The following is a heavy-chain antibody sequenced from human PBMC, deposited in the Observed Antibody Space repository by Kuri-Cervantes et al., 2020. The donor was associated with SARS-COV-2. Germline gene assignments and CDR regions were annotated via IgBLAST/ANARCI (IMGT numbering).Heavy chain of an antibody. D-gene: IGHD4-17*01. J-gene: IGHJ4*02. V-gene: IGHV3-7*01. Sequence: GGSLRLSCAASRFMFSCDRMNWVRQAPGKGLEWLANIKQDGSEKYYVDSVRGRFTISRDNAKNSLYLDMNSLRAEDTAIYYCARALKPVNQWGPGTLVTVSS. CDR2: IKQDGSEK. CDR1: RFMFSCDR. CDR3: ARALKPVNQ.